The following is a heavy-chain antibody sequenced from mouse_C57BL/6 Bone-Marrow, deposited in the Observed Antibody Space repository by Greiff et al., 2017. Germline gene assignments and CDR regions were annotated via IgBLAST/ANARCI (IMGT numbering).Heavy chain of an antibody. Sequence: QVQLQQPGAELVKPGASVMLSCKASGYTFTSYWMHWVKQRPGQGLEWIGMIHPNSGSTNYNEQFKSKATLTVDKSSSTAYMQLSSLTSEDSAVXYCATDYYGSSYWYFDVWGTGTTVTVAS. V-gene: IGHV1-64*01. J-gene: IGHJ1*03. D-gene: IGHD1-1*01. CDR2: IHPNSGST. CDR3: ATDYYGSSYWYFDV. CDR1: GYTFTSYW.